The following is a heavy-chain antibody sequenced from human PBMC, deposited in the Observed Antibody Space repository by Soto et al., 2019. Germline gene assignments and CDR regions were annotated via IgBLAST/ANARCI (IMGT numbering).Heavy chain of an antibody. D-gene: IGHD2-2*01. CDR3: ARRMGVGYCSSTSCLWGMDV. CDR1: GDSVSSNSAA. J-gene: IGHJ6*02. V-gene: IGHV6-1*01. CDR2: TYYRSKWYN. Sequence: SQTLSLTCAITGDSVSSNSAAWNWIRQSPSRGLEWLGRTYYRSKWYNDYAVSVKSRITINPDTSKNQFSLQLNSVTPEDTAVYYCARRMGVGYCSSTSCLWGMDVWGQGTTVTV.